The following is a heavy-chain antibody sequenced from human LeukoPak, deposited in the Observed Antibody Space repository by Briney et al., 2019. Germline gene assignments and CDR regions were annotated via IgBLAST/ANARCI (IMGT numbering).Heavy chain of an antibody. CDR1: GGTFSSYA. J-gene: IGHJ4*02. V-gene: IGHV1-69*05. CDR3: ARANYYDSSGYFLFDY. Sequence: VASVKVSCKASGGTFSSYAISWVRQAPGQGLEWMGAIIPIFGTANYAQKFQGRVTITTDESTSTAYMELSSLRSEDTAVYYCARANYYDSSGYFLFDYWGQGTLVTVSS. CDR2: IIPIFGTA. D-gene: IGHD3-22*01.